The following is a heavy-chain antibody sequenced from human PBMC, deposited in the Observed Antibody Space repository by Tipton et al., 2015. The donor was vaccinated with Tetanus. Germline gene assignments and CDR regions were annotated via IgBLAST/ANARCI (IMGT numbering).Heavy chain of an antibody. CDR3: AKEALGVLNL. CDR2: ISSRNTYI. Sequence: SLRLSCEVSGFTFSNYVMNWVRQAPGKGPEWVSSISSRNTYIYYADSVKGRFTISRDNAKSSLFLQLNSLRADDTAIYYCAKEALGVLNLWGKGTTVIVSS. V-gene: IGHV3-21*04. J-gene: IGHJ6*04. D-gene: IGHD1-14*01. CDR1: GFTFSNYV.